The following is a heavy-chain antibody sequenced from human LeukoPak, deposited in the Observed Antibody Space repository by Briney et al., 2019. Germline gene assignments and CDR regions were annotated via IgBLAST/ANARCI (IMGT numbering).Heavy chain of an antibody. V-gene: IGHV1-46*01. CDR1: GYTFTSYY. D-gene: IGHD3-10*01. Sequence: ASVKVSCKASGYTFTSYYMHWVRQAPGQGLEWMGIINPSGGSTSYAQKFQGRVTMTRDMSTSTVYMELSSLRSEDTAVYYCARSYGSGSYYIAHYYYYMDVWGKGTTVTISS. CDR2: INPSGGST. CDR3: ARSYGSGSYYIAHYYYYMDV. J-gene: IGHJ6*03.